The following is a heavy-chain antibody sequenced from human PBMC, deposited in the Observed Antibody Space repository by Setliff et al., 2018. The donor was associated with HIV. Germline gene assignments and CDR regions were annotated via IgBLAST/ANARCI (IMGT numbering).Heavy chain of an antibody. D-gene: IGHD2-21*02. CDR3: AREGDGIDF. CDR1: GGSFSGFY. Sequence: PSETLSLTCAVYGGSFSGFYWSWIRQAPGKGLEWIGEINHSGKTNYNPSLKSRITLSVDTSENQFALKLASVTAADTAVYYCAREGDGIDFWGQGTLVTVS. V-gene: IGHV4-34*01. J-gene: IGHJ4*02. CDR2: INHSGKT.